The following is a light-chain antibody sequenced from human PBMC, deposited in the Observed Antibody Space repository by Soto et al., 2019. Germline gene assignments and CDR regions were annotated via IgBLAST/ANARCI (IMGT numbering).Light chain of an antibody. J-gene: IGLJ1*01. Sequence: QSVLTQPASLTGSPGQSITISCTGTSSDIGAYYYVSWFQQHPGKAPKLMISEVNNRPSGVSNRFSGSKSGNTAYLTISGIQVEDEAEYFCFPFTTTSTYGFGTGTKVTVL. V-gene: IGLV2-14*01. CDR3: FPFTTTSTYG. CDR2: EVN. CDR1: SSDIGAYYY.